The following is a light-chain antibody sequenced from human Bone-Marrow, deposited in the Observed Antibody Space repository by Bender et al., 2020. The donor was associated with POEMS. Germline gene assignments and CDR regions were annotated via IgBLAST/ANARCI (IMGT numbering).Light chain of an antibody. CDR1: STDIGEYDF. V-gene: IGLV2-14*03. J-gene: IGLJ2*01. CDR2: DVT. Sequence: QSALTQPPSVSGSPGQSITISCTGTSTDIGEYDFVSWYQQHPGKVPRLIIYDVTSRPAGVSHRCSGSKSGNTASLTISGLQPEDEAHYYCSSFTKVNTLIFGGGTTLTVL. CDR3: SSFTKVNTLI.